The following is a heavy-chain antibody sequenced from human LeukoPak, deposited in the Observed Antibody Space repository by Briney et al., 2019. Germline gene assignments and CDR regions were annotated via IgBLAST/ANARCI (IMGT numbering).Heavy chain of an antibody. CDR3: AKDGGAAAYYYYYYGMDV. CDR2: ISYDGSNK. D-gene: IGHD6-13*01. CDR1: GFTFSSYG. V-gene: IGHV3-30*18. Sequence: GGSLRLSCAASGFTFSSYGMHWVRQAPGKGLEWVAVISYDGSNKYYADSVKGRFTISRDNSKNTLYPQMNSLRAEDTAVYYCAKDGGAAAYYYYYYGMDVWGQGTTVTVSS. J-gene: IGHJ6*02.